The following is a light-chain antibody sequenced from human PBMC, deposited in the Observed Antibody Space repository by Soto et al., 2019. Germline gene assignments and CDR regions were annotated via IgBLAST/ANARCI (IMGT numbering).Light chain of an antibody. Sequence: EIVLTQSPCTLSLSPGERATLSCRASQSVSSSYLAWYQQKPGQAPRLLIYGASSRATGIPDRFSGSGSGTDFTLTISRLEPEDFAVYYCQQYGSSRTWTFGQGTKVDI. J-gene: IGKJ1*01. V-gene: IGKV3-20*01. CDR3: QQYGSSRTWT. CDR1: QSVSSSY. CDR2: GAS.